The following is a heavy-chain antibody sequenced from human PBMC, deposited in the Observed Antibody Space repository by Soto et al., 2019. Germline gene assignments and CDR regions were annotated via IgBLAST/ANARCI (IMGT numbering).Heavy chain of an antibody. CDR2: IHHSGSA. CDR3: ARDRPRAIYNSDSYYYGLDV. D-gene: IGHD6-19*01. V-gene: IGHV4-59*01. Sequence: WTWIRQPPGKGLEWIGTIHHSGSATYNPSLKSRVSISLDTSKDQLSLRLTSFSAADTAVYFCARDRPRAIYNSDSYYYGLDVWGLGPRSPSP. J-gene: IGHJ6*02.